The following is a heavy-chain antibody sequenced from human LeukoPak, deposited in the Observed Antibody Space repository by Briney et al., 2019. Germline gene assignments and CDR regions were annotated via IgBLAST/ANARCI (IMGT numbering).Heavy chain of an antibody. Sequence: PGGSLRLSCTASGFTFSSYAMSWVRQAPGKGLEWVSGISGSGGNTYYVDSVKGRFTISRDSSKNTLYLQMNSLRTEDTALYYCAKDEGGPTVSDYWGQGTLVTVSP. J-gene: IGHJ4*02. CDR2: ISGSGGNT. D-gene: IGHD4-11*01. V-gene: IGHV3-23*01. CDR1: GFTFSSYA. CDR3: AKDEGGPTVSDY.